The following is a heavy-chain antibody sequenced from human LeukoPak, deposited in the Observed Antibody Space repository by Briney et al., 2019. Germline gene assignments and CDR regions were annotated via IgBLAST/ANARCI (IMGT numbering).Heavy chain of an antibody. CDR2: INHSGST. D-gene: IGHD2-15*01. V-gene: IGHV4-34*01. CDR3: ARALGYCSGGSCYSDAFFDY. Sequence: TSETLSLTCAVHGGSFSGYYWSWIRQPPGKGLEWIGEINHSGSTNYNPSLKSRVTISVDTSKNQFSLKLSSVTAADTAVYYCARALGYCSGGSCYSDAFFDYWGQGTLVTVSS. J-gene: IGHJ4*02. CDR1: GGSFSGYY.